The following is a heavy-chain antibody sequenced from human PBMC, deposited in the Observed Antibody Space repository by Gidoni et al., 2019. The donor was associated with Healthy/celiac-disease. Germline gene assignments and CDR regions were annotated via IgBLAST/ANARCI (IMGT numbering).Heavy chain of an antibody. CDR2: IYYSGST. D-gene: IGHD2-15*01. Sequence: QVQLQESGPGLVKPSETLSLTCTVSGGSISSYYWSWIRQPPGKGLEWIGYIYYSGSTNYNPSLKSRVTISVDTSKNQFSLKLSSVTAADTAVYYCARDQFVGYCSGGSCSSYNWFDPWGQGTLVTVSS. J-gene: IGHJ5*02. V-gene: IGHV4-59*01. CDR3: ARDQFVGYCSGGSCSSYNWFDP. CDR1: GGSISSYY.